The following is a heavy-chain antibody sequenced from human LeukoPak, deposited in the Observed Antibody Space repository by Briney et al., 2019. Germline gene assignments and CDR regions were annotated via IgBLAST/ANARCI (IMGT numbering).Heavy chain of an antibody. CDR1: GFTSSNAW. V-gene: IGHV3-15*01. CDR2: IKSKPDGGTI. Sequence: PGGSLRLSCAASGFTSSNAWMHWVRQAPGKGLEWVGRIKSKPDGGTIDYAAPVKGRFTISRDDSKNTLYLQMNSLKTEDTAVYYCLTGGLWFGEPQPYWGQGTLVTVSS. CDR3: LTGGLWFGEPQPY. J-gene: IGHJ4*02. D-gene: IGHD3-10*01.